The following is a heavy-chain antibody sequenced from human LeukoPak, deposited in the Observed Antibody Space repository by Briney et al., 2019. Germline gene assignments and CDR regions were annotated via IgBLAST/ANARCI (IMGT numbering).Heavy chain of an antibody. D-gene: IGHD4/OR15-4a*01. CDR3: VTEDYGSYFFDY. CDR2: IKQDGSAK. Sequence: GGSLRLSCAADSLSFSIQWVTWVRQAPGRRLEWVANIKQDGSAKYYVDSVKGRFTISRDISNRLLFQQMDLRSVVLRAVYYCVTEDYGSYFFDYWGRGTLVTVSS. J-gene: IGHJ4*02. CDR1: SLSFSIQW. V-gene: IGHV3-7*04.